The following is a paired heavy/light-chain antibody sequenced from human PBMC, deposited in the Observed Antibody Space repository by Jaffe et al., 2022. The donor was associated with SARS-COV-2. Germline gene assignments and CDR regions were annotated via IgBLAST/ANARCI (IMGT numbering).Heavy chain of an antibody. CDR2: ISSSSSYI. D-gene: IGHD6-13*01. CDR1: GFTFSSYS. Sequence: EVQLVESGGGLVKPGGSLRLSCAASGFTFSSYSMNWVRQAPGKGLEWVSSISSSSSYIYYADSVKGRFTISRDNAKNSLYLQMNSLRAEDTAVYYCARDPWSSSWYVSENYYYYYYYMDVWGKGTTVTVSS. V-gene: IGHV3-21*01. CDR3: ARDPWSSSWYVSENYYYYYYYMDV. J-gene: IGHJ6*03.
Light chain of an antibody. CDR2: GKN. CDR1: SLRSYY. J-gene: IGLJ3*02. CDR3: NSRDSSGNIWV. V-gene: IGLV3-19*01. Sequence: SSELTQDPAVSVALGQTVRITCQGDSLRSYYASWYQQKPGQAPVLVIYGKNNRPSGIPDRFSGSSSGNTASLTITGAQAEDEADYYCNSRDSSGNIWVFGGGTKLTVL.